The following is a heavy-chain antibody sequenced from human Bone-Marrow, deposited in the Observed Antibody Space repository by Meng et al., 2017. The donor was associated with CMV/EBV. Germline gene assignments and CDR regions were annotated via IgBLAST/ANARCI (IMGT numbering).Heavy chain of an antibody. D-gene: IGHD6-25*01. CDR2: IIPILGIA. V-gene: IGHV1-69*02. CDR3: ASHPRQRAPYDY. J-gene: IGHJ4*02. CDR1: GGTFSSYT. Sequence: SVKVSCKASGGTFSSYTINWVRQAPGQGLGWMGRIIPILGIANYAQKFQGRVTITADTSTSTAYMELNSLRSEDTAVYYCASHPRQRAPYDYWGQGTRVTVSS.